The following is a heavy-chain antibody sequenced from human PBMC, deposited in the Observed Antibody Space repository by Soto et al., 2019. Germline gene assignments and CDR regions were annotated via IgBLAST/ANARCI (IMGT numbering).Heavy chain of an antibody. Sequence: ASVKVSCKASGYTFTSYGISWVRQAPGQGLEWMGWISAYNGNTNYAQKLQGRVTMTTDTSTSTAYMELRSLRSDDTAVYYCARERRIVVVPAAEWSSCYDYWGQGTLVTVSS. CDR1: GYTFTSYG. CDR3: ARERRIVVVPAAEWSSCYDY. V-gene: IGHV1-18*04. J-gene: IGHJ4*02. CDR2: ISAYNGNT. D-gene: IGHD2-2*01.